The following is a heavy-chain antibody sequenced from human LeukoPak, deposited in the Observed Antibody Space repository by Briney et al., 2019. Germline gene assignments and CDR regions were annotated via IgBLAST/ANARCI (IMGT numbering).Heavy chain of an antibody. CDR2: IYPGDSET. D-gene: IGHD2-2*01. J-gene: IGHJ6*04. Sequence: GEPLKISCKTSGYTFTTYWIGWVRQMPGKGLEWMGIIYPGDSETRYSPSFQGQVTVSADRSISTAYLQWSSLKASDTAMYYCARLRNLLLPAQSMDVWGKGTTVTVSS. CDR1: GYTFTTYW. V-gene: IGHV5-51*01. CDR3: ARLRNLLLPAQSMDV.